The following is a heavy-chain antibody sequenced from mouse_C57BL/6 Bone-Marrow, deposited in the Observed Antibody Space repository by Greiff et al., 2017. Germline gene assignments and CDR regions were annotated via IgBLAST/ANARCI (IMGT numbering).Heavy chain of an antibody. Sequence: VQLQQPGAELVKPGASVKLSCKASGYTFTSYWMHWVKQRPGQGLEWIGMIHPNSGSTNYNEKFKSKATMTVDKSSSTAYMQLSSLTSEDSAVYYCASLYDYDGAWFAYCGQGTLVTVSA. V-gene: IGHV1-64*01. CDR3: ASLYDYDGAWFAY. D-gene: IGHD2-4*01. CDR2: IHPNSGST. CDR1: GYTFTSYW. J-gene: IGHJ3*01.